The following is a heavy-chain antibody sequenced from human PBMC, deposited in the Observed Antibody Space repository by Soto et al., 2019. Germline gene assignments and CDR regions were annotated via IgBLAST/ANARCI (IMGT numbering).Heavy chain of an antibody. CDR2: IKQDGNEK. D-gene: IGHD6-6*01. CDR3: AREWYGVWYSSSPLDY. J-gene: IGHJ4*02. V-gene: IGHV3-7*01. Sequence: GGSLRLSCAASGFTFSSYWMSWVRQAPGKGLEWVANIKQDGNEKYYVDSVKGRFTISRDNAKNSLYLQMNSLRAEDTAVYYCAREWYGVWYSSSPLDYWGQGTLVTVSS. CDR1: GFTFSSYW.